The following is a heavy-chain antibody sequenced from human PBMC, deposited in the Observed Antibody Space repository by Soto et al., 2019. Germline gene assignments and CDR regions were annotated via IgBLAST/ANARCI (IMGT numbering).Heavy chain of an antibody. CDR1: GFTFTRYS. CDR2: ISSTTNYI. Sequence: EVQLVESGGGLVKPGGPLGLSCAASGFTFTRYSMNWVRQAPGKGLEWVSSISSTTNYIYYGDSMKGRFTISRDNAKDSLYLEMNSQRAEDTAVYYCARESEDLTSNFDYWGQGTLVTVSS. J-gene: IGHJ4*02. V-gene: IGHV3-21*06. CDR3: ARESEDLTSNFDY.